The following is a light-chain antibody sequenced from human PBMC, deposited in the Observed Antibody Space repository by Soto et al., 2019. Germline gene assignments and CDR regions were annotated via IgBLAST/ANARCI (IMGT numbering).Light chain of an antibody. CDR1: QSISSW. CDR3: QQYNSYPWT. Sequence: DIQMTQSPSTLSASVGDRVTSTCRASQSISSWLAWYQQKQGKAPKLLIYKASSLESGVPSRFSGSGSGTEFTLTISSLQPDDFATYYCQQYNSYPWTFGQGTKVEIK. V-gene: IGKV1-5*03. CDR2: KAS. J-gene: IGKJ1*01.